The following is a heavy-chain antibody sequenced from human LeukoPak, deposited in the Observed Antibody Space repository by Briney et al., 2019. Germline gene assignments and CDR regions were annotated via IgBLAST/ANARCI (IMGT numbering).Heavy chain of an antibody. Sequence: GGSLRLSCAASGFAFSNYWMTWVRQTPGKGLEWVANINRDGSDKHYLDSVEGRFIISRDNAKNSLYLQMNSLRAEDTAVYYCARDSSPRISGSSWYYDAFDIWGQGTMVTVSS. V-gene: IGHV3-7*01. CDR3: ARDSSPRISGSSWYYDAFDI. D-gene: IGHD6-13*01. CDR1: GFAFSNYW. J-gene: IGHJ3*02. CDR2: INRDGSDK.